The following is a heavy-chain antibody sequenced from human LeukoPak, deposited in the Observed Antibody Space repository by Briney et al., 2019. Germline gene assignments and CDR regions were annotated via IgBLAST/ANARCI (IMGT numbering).Heavy chain of an antibody. Sequence: GGSLRLSCAASGFTVSSNYMSWVRQAPGKGLEWVSAISGSGGSTYYADSVKGRFTISRDNSKNTLYLQMNSLRAEDTAVYYCAKGPYDSSGYYPYYFDYWGQGTLVTVSS. V-gene: IGHV3-23*01. CDR3: AKGPYDSSGYYPYYFDY. CDR2: ISGSGGST. D-gene: IGHD3-22*01. CDR1: GFTVSSNY. J-gene: IGHJ4*02.